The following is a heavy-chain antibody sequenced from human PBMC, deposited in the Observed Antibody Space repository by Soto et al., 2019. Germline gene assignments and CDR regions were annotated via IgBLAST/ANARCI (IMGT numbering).Heavy chain of an antibody. J-gene: IGHJ3*02. CDR3: ARDLEQWLAHDAFDI. CDR1: GFTFSSYW. Sequence: GGSLRLSCAASGFTFSSYWMHWVRQAPGKGLVWVSRINSDGSSTSYADSVKGRFTISRDNAKNTLYLQMNSLRAEDTAVYYCARDLEQWLAHDAFDIWGQGTMVTVSS. CDR2: INSDGSST. V-gene: IGHV3-74*01. D-gene: IGHD6-19*01.